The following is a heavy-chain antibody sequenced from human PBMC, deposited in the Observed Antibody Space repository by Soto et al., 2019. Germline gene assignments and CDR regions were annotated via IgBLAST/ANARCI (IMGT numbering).Heavy chain of an antibody. Sequence: QVQLQESGPGLVKPSETLSLTCTVSSGSIISYYWSWIRQPPGKGLEWIGYIYYSGSTNYNPSLKSRVTISVDTSKSPFSLKLSSVTAADTAVYYCAGTRGYCSGGSCPTVVDYWGQGTLVTVSS. CDR1: SGSIISYY. CDR2: IYYSGST. J-gene: IGHJ4*02. D-gene: IGHD2-15*01. V-gene: IGHV4-59*01. CDR3: AGTRGYCSGGSCPTVVDY.